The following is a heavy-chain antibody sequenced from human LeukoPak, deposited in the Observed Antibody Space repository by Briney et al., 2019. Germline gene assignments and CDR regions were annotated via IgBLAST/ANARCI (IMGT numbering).Heavy chain of an antibody. J-gene: IGHJ4*02. D-gene: IGHD3-22*01. CDR3: ATEGEGSYHDSSGALPLYDY. CDR1: GGTFSSYA. Sequence: SVKVSCKASGGTFSSYAISWVRQAPGQGLEWMGGIIPIFGTANYAQKFQGRVTITADESTSTAYMELSSLRSEDTAVYYCATEGEGSYHDSSGALPLYDYWGQGTLVTVSS. CDR2: IIPIFGTA. V-gene: IGHV1-69*13.